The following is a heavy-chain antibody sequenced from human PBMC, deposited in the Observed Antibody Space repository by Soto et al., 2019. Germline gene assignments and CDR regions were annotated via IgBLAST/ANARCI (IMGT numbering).Heavy chain of an antibody. CDR2: IIPIFGTA. CDR1: GGTFSSYA. Sequence: ASVKVSCKASGGTFSSYAISWVRQAPGQGLEWMGGIIPIFGTANYAQKFQGRVTITADESTSTAYMELNSLRSEDTAVYYCARDLGGSGSYHYYYYYMDVWGKGTKVTVSS. J-gene: IGHJ6*03. V-gene: IGHV1-69*13. CDR3: ARDLGGSGSYHYYYYYMDV. D-gene: IGHD3-10*01.